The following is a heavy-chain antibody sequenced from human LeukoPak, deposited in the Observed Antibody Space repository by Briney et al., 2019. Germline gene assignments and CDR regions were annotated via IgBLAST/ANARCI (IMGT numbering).Heavy chain of an antibody. CDR3: ARGESFLAY. CDR2: INPYSGDT. Sequence: ASVEVSCKGSGYTFTGWHIHWVRQAPGQGLEWMGSINPYSGDTKYAQNFQGRVTVTRDTSISTAYMELSRLTSDDTAIYYCARGESFLAYWGQGTLVAVSS. J-gene: IGHJ4*02. V-gene: IGHV1-2*02. CDR1: GYTFTGWH. D-gene: IGHD3-3*02.